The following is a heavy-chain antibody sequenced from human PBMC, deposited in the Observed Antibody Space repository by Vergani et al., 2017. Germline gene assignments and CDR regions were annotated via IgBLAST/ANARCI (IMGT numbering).Heavy chain of an antibody. CDR3: AREEYSGSYPFDY. J-gene: IGHJ4*02. V-gene: IGHV3-74*01. D-gene: IGHD1-26*01. CDR2: INSDGSST. CDR1: GFTFSSYW. Sequence: VQLVESGGGVVQPGRSLRLSCAASGFTFSSYWMHWVRQAPGKGLVWVSRINSDGSSTSYADSVKGRFTISRDNAKNTLYLQMNSLRAEDTAVYYCAREEYSGSYPFDYWGQGTLVTVSS.